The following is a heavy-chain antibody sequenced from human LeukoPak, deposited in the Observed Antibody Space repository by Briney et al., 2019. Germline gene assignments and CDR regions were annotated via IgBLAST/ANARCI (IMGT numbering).Heavy chain of an antibody. Sequence: SETLSLTCAVYGGSFSGYYWSWIRQPPGKGLEWIGEINHSGSTNYNPSLRSRVTISVDTSKNQFSLKLSSVTAADTAVYYCARDAPHNWFDPRGQGTLVIVSS. CDR3: ARDAPHNWFDP. J-gene: IGHJ5*02. V-gene: IGHV4-34*01. CDR2: INHSGST. CDR1: GGSFSGYY.